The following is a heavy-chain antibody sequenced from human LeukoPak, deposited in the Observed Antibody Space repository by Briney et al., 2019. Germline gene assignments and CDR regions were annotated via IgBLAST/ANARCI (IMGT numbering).Heavy chain of an antibody. D-gene: IGHD6-19*01. CDR3: ARVDGGSGWYSIMGATTLREYYFDY. CDR2: INPNSGGT. J-gene: IGHJ4*02. Sequence: GASVKVSCKASGYTFTGYYMHWVRQAPGQGLEWMGWINPNSGGTNYAQKFQGRVTMTRDTSISTAYMELSRLRSDDTAVYYCARVDGGSGWYSIMGATTLREYYFDYWGQGTLVTVSS. V-gene: IGHV1-2*02. CDR1: GYTFTGYY.